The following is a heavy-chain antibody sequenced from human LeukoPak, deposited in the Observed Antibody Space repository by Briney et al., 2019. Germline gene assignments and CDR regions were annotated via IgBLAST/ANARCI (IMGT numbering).Heavy chain of an antibody. CDR1: GFTFSSYS. J-gene: IGHJ4*02. CDR3: ARDFPTLGY. CDR2: ISSSSSTI. Sequence: GGSLRLSCAASGFTFSSYSMDWVRQAPGKGLEWVSYISSSSSTIYYADSVKGRFTISRDNAKNSLYLQMNSLRAEDTAVYYCARDFPTLGYWGQGTLVTVSS. V-gene: IGHV3-48*01. D-gene: IGHD2/OR15-2a*01.